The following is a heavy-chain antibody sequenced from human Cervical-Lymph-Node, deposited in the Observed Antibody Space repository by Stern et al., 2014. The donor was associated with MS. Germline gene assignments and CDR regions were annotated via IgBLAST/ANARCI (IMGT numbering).Heavy chain of an antibody. J-gene: IGHJ4*02. D-gene: IGHD3-10*01. V-gene: IGHV3-30*18. CDR3: AKESAWFGEQHFDY. CDR2: ISYDGSNK. CDR1: GFTFSSYG. Sequence: QVQLVESGGGVVQPGRSLRLSCAASGFTFSSYGMHWVRQAPGKGLEWVAVISYDGSNKYYADSVKGRFTISRDNSKNTLYLQMNSLRAEDTAVYYCAKESAWFGEQHFDYWGQGTLVTVSS.